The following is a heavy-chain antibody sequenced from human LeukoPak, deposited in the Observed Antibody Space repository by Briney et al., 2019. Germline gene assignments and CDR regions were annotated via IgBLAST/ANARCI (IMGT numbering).Heavy chain of an antibody. D-gene: IGHD3-9*01. J-gene: IGHJ4*02. CDR1: GYSFTGYY. V-gene: IGHV1-2*02. CDR3: ARSPDILTGEKFDY. Sequence: ASVKVSCKASGYSFTGYYMHWVRQAPGQGLEWMGWINPNSGDTKYAQKFQGRVTMTRDTSISTAYMELTRLRSDDTAVYYCARSPDILTGEKFDYWGQGTLVTVSS. CDR2: INPNSGDT.